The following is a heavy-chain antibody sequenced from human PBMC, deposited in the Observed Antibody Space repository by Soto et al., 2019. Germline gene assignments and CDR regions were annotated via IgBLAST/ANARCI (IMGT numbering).Heavy chain of an antibody. Sequence: SETLSLTCTVSGGSISSSSYYWGWIRQPPGKGLEWIGSIYYSGSTYYNPSLKSRVTISVDTSKNQFSLKLSSVTAADTAVYYCASIRMNIVATITYYYMDVWGKGTTVTVS. CDR3: ASIRMNIVATITYYYMDV. CDR2: IYYSGST. J-gene: IGHJ6*03. D-gene: IGHD5-12*01. V-gene: IGHV4-39*01. CDR1: GGSISSSSYY.